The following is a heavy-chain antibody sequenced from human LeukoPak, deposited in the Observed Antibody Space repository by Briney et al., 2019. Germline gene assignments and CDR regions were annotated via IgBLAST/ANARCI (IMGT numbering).Heavy chain of an antibody. CDR2: IYYSGST. Sequence: PSETLSLTCTVSGGSISSYYWSWIRQPPGKGLEWIGYIYYSGSTDYNPSLKSRVTISVDTSKNQFSLKLSSVTAADTAVYYCAREMGSGSEFDFWGQGTLVTVPS. CDR1: GGSISSYY. CDR3: AREMGSGSEFDF. J-gene: IGHJ4*02. V-gene: IGHV4-59*01. D-gene: IGHD6-19*01.